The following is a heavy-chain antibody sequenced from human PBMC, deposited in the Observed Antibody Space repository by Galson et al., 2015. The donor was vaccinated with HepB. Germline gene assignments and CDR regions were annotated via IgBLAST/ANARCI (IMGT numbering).Heavy chain of an antibody. D-gene: IGHD6-6*01. V-gene: IGHV4-31*03. CDR2: IYYSGSP. Sequence: TLSLTCTVSGGSISSGGYYWSWIRQHPGKGLEWIGYIYYSGSPYYNPSLKSRVTISVDTSKNQFSLKLSSVTAADTAVYYCAREAARIYFDYWGQGTLVTVSS. CDR1: GGSISSGGYY. J-gene: IGHJ4*02. CDR3: AREAARIYFDY.